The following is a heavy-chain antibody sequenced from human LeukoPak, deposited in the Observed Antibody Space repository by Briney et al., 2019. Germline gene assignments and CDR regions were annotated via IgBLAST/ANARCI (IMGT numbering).Heavy chain of an antibody. CDR1: GFTFSRIW. Sequence: GGSLRLSCAASGFTFSRIWMSWGRQAPGKGLEWVANIKQDGSAKYYVDSVKGRFSISRDNAKNLVYLQMNSLRAEDTAVYYCARDWDVDIWGQGTMVTVSS. CDR2: IKQDGSAK. D-gene: IGHD1-26*01. CDR3: ARDWDVDI. V-gene: IGHV3-7*01. J-gene: IGHJ3*02.